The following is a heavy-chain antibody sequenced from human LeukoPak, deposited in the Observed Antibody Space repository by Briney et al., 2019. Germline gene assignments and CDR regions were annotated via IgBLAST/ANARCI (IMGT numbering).Heavy chain of an antibody. CDR1: GFTFSSYW. J-gene: IGHJ2*01. CDR2: ISSSGSGGNT. Sequence: GGSLRLSCAASGFTFSSYWMHWARQAPGKGLEWVSGISSSGSGGNTYYADSVKGRFTISRDSSKNTLFLHMNTLRAEDTAIYYCAKDRTVGASYWYFDLWGRGTLVTVSS. CDR3: AKDRTVGASYWYFDL. V-gene: IGHV3-23*01. D-gene: IGHD1-26*01.